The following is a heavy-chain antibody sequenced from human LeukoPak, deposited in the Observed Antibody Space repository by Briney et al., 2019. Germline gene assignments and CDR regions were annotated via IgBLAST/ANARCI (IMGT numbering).Heavy chain of an antibody. CDR1: GFTFSSYW. J-gene: IGHJ2*01. CDR2: ISSSGSGGNT. Sequence: GGSLRLSCAASGFTFSSYWMHWARQAPGKGLEWVSGISSSGSGGNTYYADSVKGRFTISRDSSKNTLFLHMNTLRAEDTAIYYCAKDRTVGASYWYFDLWGRGTLVTVSS. CDR3: AKDRTVGASYWYFDL. V-gene: IGHV3-23*01. D-gene: IGHD1-26*01.